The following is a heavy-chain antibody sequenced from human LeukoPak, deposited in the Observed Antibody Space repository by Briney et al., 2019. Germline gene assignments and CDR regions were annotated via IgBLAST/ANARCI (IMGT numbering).Heavy chain of an antibody. CDR1: GFTFSSYA. V-gene: IGHV3-23*01. CDR3: ASQSRDGYNYGSLDY. Sequence: GGSLRLSCAASGFTFSSYAMSWVRQAPGKGLEWVSVISGSGGSTYYADSVKGRFTISRDNSKNTLFLQMNSLRAEDTAVYYCASQSRDGYNYGSLDYWGQGTLVTVSS. CDR2: ISGSGGST. J-gene: IGHJ4*02. D-gene: IGHD5-24*01.